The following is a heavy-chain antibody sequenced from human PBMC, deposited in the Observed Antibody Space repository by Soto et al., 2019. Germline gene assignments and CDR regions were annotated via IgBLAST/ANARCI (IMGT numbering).Heavy chain of an antibody. Sequence: QVQLQESGPGLVKPSETLSLTCNVSGGSVTNAPYFWSWIRQHPGKGLEWIAFIHYNVRTKDNPSFNSRVNISLDTSKNQCSLNLRSVTAADADTYYCAEQLCSQPPPGMNYDYGMDVWGQGTPVLVSS. V-gene: IGHV4-61*01. J-gene: IGHJ6*02. D-gene: IGHD1-1*01. CDR1: GGSVTNAPYF. CDR2: IHYNVRT. CDR3: AEQLCSQPPPGMNYDYGMDV.